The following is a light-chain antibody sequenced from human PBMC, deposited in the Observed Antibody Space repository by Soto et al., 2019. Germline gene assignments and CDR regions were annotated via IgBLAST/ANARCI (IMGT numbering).Light chain of an antibody. CDR1: QSISKW. Sequence: DIQMTQSPSTLSSSIGDRVTITCRASQSISKWLAWYQQQPGKAPKVVIYKASSLESGVPSRFSGSGSGTDFPLTISRLQRGVFATSFCLQYKGSPVTLGQGTKVAI. V-gene: IGKV1-5*03. J-gene: IGKJ1*01. CDR3: LQYKGSPVT. CDR2: KAS.